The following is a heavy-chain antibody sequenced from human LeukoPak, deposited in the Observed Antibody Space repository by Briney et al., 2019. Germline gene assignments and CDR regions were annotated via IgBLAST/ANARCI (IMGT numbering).Heavy chain of an antibody. D-gene: IGHD6-13*01. CDR2: ISYDATIE. CDR3: AHYSSSWYFDYFDY. J-gene: IGHJ4*02. CDR1: GFTFSNYA. V-gene: IGHV3-30*04. Sequence: PGRSLRLSCAASGFTFSNYAMHWVRQAPGKGVEWVAAISYDATIEHYADSVNGRFTISRDNSKNTLYLQMTSLRAEDTAVYYCAHYSSSWYFDYFDYWGQGTLVTVSS.